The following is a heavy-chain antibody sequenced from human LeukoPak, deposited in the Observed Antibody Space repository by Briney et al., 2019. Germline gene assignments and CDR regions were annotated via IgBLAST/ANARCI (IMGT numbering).Heavy chain of an antibody. CDR2: ISGSGGST. CDR1: GFTFSSYA. V-gene: IGHV3-23*01. J-gene: IGHJ4*02. CDR3: AKDPYYDILTGYFYFDY. Sequence: GGSLRLSCAASGFTFSSYAMSWVRQAPGKGLEWVSGISGSGGSTYYADSVKGRFTISRDNSKNTLYLQMNSLRAEDTAVYYCAKDPYYDILTGYFYFDYWGQGTLVTVSS. D-gene: IGHD3-9*01.